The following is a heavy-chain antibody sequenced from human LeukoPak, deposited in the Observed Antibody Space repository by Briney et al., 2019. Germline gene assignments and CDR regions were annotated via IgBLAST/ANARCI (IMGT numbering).Heavy chain of an antibody. J-gene: IGHJ4*02. Sequence: SETLSLTCSVSGGSISSGDYYWSWIRQHPGKGLEWIGYIYYSGSTYYNPSLKSRVTISVDTSKNQFSLKLSSVTAADTAVYYCARSSSGWYLNTDYWGQGTLVTVSS. CDR1: GGSISSGDYY. CDR2: IYYSGST. V-gene: IGHV4-31*03. D-gene: IGHD6-19*01. CDR3: ARSSSGWYLNTDY.